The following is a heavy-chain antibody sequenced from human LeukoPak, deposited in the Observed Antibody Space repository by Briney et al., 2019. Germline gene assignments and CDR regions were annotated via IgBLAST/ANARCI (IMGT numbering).Heavy chain of an antibody. CDR3: ARARRAAAQYYYYYMDV. CDR2: INHSGST. J-gene: IGHJ6*03. D-gene: IGHD6-13*01. V-gene: IGHV4-34*01. CDR1: GGSFSGYY. Sequence: SETLSLTCAVYGGSFSGYYWSWIRQPPGKGLEWIGEINHSGSTNYNPSLKSRVTISVDTSKNQFSPKLSSVTAADTAVYYCARARRAAAQYYYYYMDVWGKGTTVTVSS.